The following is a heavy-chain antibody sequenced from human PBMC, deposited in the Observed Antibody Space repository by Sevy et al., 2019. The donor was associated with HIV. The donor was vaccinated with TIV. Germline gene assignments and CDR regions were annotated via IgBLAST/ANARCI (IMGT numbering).Heavy chain of an antibody. CDR1: GGSITSLY. CDR2: HDYNGHI. D-gene: IGHD1-26*01. Sequence: SETLSLTCTVSGGSITSLYWNWIRRPPRKGLEWIATHDYNGHINYNPSLKSRVTFSRDTSKNQFSLRLSSVTAADTAMYYCAGENAWGRGYSWGQGTLVTVSS. V-gene: IGHV4-59*08. J-gene: IGHJ4*02. CDR3: AGENAWGRGYS.